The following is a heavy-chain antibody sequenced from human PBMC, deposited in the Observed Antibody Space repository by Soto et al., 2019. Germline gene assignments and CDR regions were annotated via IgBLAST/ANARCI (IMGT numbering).Heavy chain of an antibody. CDR2: IYYSGST. CDR1: GGSISSSSYY. J-gene: IGHJ6*03. Sequence: QLQLQESGPGLVKPSETLSLTCTVSGGSISSSSYYWGWIRQPPGKGLEWIGSIYYSGSTYYNPSLKSRVTISVDTSKNQFSLKLSSVTAADTAVYYCARTRVGDFWRGRRAGYYYYMDVWGKGTTVTVSS. V-gene: IGHV4-39*01. CDR3: ARTRVGDFWRGRRAGYYYYMDV. D-gene: IGHD3-3*01.